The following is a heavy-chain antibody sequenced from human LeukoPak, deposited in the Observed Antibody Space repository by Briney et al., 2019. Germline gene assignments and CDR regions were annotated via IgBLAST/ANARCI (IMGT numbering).Heavy chain of an antibody. D-gene: IGHD3-10*01. J-gene: IGHJ3*02. V-gene: IGHV4-38-2*01. CDR1: GYSISSGYY. Sequence: SETLSLTCAVSGYSISSGYYWGLIRQPPGKGLEWIGSKYHSGSTYYNPSLKSRVTISVDTSKNQFSLKLSSVTAADTAVYYCARAGQRAFDIWGQGTMVTVSS. CDR3: ARAGQRAFDI. CDR2: KYHSGST.